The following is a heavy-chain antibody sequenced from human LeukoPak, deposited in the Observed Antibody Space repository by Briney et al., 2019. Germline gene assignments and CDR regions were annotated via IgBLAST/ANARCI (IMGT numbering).Heavy chain of an antibody. CDR1: GYTFTNYR. Sequence: WASVKVSCKATGYTFTNYRITWVRQAPGQGLEWMGWISTYNYKTNYAQKLQGRVMMSADTSTSTVYMELRSLRSDDTAVYYCARGGDDFWSGYSQDNSFNIWGQGTMVTVSS. D-gene: IGHD3-3*01. V-gene: IGHV1-18*01. CDR3: ARGGDDFWSGYSQDNSFNI. CDR2: ISTYNYKT. J-gene: IGHJ3*02.